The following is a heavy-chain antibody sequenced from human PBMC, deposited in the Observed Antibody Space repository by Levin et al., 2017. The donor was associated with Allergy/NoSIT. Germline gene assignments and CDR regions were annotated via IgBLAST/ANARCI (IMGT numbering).Heavy chain of an antibody. CDR2: IGKIYHSGST. Sequence: SQTLSLTCSVSGGSISSNYWSWIRQPPGKGLEWIGNIGKIYHSGSTNYNPSLKSRITISGDTSKNPFSLKLSAMTAADTAIYDCARHRDAYNSVDYWGQGILVTVAS. D-gene: IGHD5-24*01. CDR3: ARHRDAYNSVDY. J-gene: IGHJ4*02. V-gene: IGHV4-59*08. CDR1: GGSISSNY.